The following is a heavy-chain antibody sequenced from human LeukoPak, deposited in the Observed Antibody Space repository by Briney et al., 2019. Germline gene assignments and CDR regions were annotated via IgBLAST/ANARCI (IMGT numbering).Heavy chain of an antibody. D-gene: IGHD2-21*02. V-gene: IGHV3-33*01. CDR2: ISNNGGYK. CDR1: GFTFGSYG. Sequence: PGGSLRLSCAASGFTFGSYGFHWVRQAPGKGLEWVAVISNNGGYKHYTDSVKGRFTISRDDSKSTVYLQMNSLRAEGAALYYCAREPIDGDCQFDYWGQGTLVTVSS. J-gene: IGHJ4*02. CDR3: AREPIDGDCQFDY.